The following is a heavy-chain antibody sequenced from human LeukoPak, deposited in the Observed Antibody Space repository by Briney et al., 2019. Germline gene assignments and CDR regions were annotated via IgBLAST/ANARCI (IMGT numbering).Heavy chain of an antibody. J-gene: IGHJ4*02. V-gene: IGHV3-72*01. CDR2: IRIEGDSYTT. CDR1: GFTFSSCS. D-gene: IGHD2-15*01. Sequence: GGSLRLSCVASGFTFSSCSMNWVRQAPGKGLEWVGRIRIEGDSYTTEYAASVKGRFTISRDDSKNSLYLQMNSMKTEDTAVYFCARESWWRLDSWGQGTLVTVSS. CDR3: ARESWWRLDS.